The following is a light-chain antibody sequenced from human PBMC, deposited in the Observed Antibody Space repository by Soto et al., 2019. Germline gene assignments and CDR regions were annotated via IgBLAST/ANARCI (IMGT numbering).Light chain of an antibody. CDR3: SSYTSSSTLKV. CDR2: DVS. J-gene: IGLJ2*01. CDR1: SSDFGGYNY. Sequence: QSVLTQPASVSGSPGQSITISCTGTSSDFGGYNYVSWYQQHPGKAPKLMIYDVSNRPSGVSNRFSGSKSGNTASLTISGPQAEDEADYYCSSYTSSSTLKVFGGGTKLTVL. V-gene: IGLV2-14*01.